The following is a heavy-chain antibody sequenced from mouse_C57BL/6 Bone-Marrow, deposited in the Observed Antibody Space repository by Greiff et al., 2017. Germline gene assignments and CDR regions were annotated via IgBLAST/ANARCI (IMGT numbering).Heavy chain of an antibody. CDR3: ARWEVVADWYFDV. J-gene: IGHJ1*03. Sequence: VQLQQSGAELVRPGTSVKVSCKASGYAFTNYLIAWVKQRPGQGLEWIGVINPGSGGTNYNEKFKGKATLTADKSSSTAYMQLSSLTSEDSAVYFCARWEVVADWYFDVWCTGTTVTVSS. D-gene: IGHD1-1*01. CDR2: INPGSGGT. V-gene: IGHV1-54*01. CDR1: GYAFTNYL.